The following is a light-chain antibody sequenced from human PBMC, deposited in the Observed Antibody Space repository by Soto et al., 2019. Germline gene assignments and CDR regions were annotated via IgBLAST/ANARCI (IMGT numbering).Light chain of an antibody. J-gene: IGLJ1*01. V-gene: IGLV2-14*01. Sequence: QSALTQPASVSGSPGQSITISCTGTSSYVGAYNYVSWYQQHPGKAPKLMIYDVSNRPSGVSNRFSGSKSGNTASLTISGLQADDEADYYCSSYTNSNTLLFVFGTGTKLTVL. CDR2: DVS. CDR3: SSYTNSNTLLFV. CDR1: SSYVGAYNY.